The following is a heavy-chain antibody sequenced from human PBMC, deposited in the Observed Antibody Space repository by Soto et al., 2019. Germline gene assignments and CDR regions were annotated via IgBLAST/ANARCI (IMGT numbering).Heavy chain of an antibody. Sequence: QVQLVESGGGVVQPGRSLRLSCAASGFTFSSYGMHWVRQAPGKGLEWVAVIWYDGSNKYYADSVKGRFTISRDNSKNTLYLQMNSLRAEDTAVYYCARGGRFLHPLGSFDYWGQGTLVTVSS. CDR2: IWYDGSNK. D-gene: IGHD3-10*01. J-gene: IGHJ4*02. CDR1: GFTFSSYG. V-gene: IGHV3-33*01. CDR3: ARGGRFLHPLGSFDY.